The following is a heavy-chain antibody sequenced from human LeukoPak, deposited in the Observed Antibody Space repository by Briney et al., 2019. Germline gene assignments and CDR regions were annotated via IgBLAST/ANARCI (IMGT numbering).Heavy chain of an antibody. Sequence: ASVKVSCKASGYTFTSYGISWERQAPRQGLEWMGWMSAYNGNTNHSQKLQGRVTMTTETSTSTAYMELRSLGSDDTAVYYCARDRGYCSSTSCSVDEGFDPWGQGTLVTVSS. CDR2: MSAYNGNT. V-gene: IGHV1-18*01. CDR3: ARDRGYCSSTSCSVDEGFDP. D-gene: IGHD2-2*01. CDR1: GYTFTSYG. J-gene: IGHJ5*02.